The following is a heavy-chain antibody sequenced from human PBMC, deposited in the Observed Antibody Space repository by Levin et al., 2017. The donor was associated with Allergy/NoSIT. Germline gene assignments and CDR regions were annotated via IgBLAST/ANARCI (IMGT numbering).Heavy chain of an antibody. J-gene: IGHJ4*02. D-gene: IGHD6-13*01. CDR1: GFTFSSYW. CDR3: AREGGSSSPAGY. Sequence: GGSLRLSCAASGFTFSSYWMTWVSQAPGKGLEWVANIKQDGSEKYYVDSVKGRFTISRDNAKNSLYLQMNSLRAEDTAVYYCAREGGSSSPAGYWGQGTLVTVSS. V-gene: IGHV3-7*04. CDR2: IKQDGSEK.